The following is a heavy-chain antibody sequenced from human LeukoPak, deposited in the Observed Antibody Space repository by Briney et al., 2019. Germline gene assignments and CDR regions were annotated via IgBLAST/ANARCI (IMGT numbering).Heavy chain of an antibody. CDR1: GGSFSGYY. D-gene: IGHD3-10*01. CDR3: ARDWYGSGSSHAFDI. Sequence: KPSETLSLTCAVYGGSFSGYYWSWIRQPPGKGLEWIGEIYHSGSTNYNPSLKSRVTISVDTSKNQFSLKLSSVTAADTAVYYCARDWYGSGSSHAFDIWGQGTMVTVSS. J-gene: IGHJ3*02. V-gene: IGHV4-34*01. CDR2: IYHSGST.